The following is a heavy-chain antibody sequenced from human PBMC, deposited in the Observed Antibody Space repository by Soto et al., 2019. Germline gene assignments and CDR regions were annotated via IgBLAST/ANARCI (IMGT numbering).Heavy chain of an antibody. J-gene: IGHJ5*02. CDR2: ISSSSSTI. Sequence: PGGSLRLSCAASGFTFSSYSMNWVRQAPGKGLEWVSYISSSSSTIYYADSVKGRFTTSRDNAKNSLYLQMNSLRDEDTAVYYCARLLSGYHNWFDPWGQGTLVTVSS. CDR3: ARLLSGYHNWFDP. V-gene: IGHV3-48*02. CDR1: GFTFSSYS. D-gene: IGHD6-13*01.